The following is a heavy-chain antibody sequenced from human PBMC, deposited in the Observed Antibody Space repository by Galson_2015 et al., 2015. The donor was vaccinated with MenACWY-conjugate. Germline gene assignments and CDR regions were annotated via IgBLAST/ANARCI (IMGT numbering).Heavy chain of an antibody. CDR1: VFIFNTYW. V-gene: IGHV3-74*01. CDR2: INPGGSST. J-gene: IGHJ4*02. Sequence: SLRLSCAASVFIFNTYWMHWVRHAPGKGLVWVSRINPGGSSTTYADSVKDRFTISRDNAKNTLYLQMNSLRPEDTAVFYCAKTRGASFYFDSWGQGTLVTVSS. CDR3: AKTRGASFYFDS. D-gene: IGHD1-26*01.